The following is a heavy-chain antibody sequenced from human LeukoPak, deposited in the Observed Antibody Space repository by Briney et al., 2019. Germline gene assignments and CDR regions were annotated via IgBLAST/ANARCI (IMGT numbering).Heavy chain of an antibody. D-gene: IGHD1-20*01. CDR2: IKQDGSEK. CDR1: GFTFSRYW. CDR3: ARLLVYNSGGEAFDH. J-gene: IGHJ4*02. V-gene: IGHV3-7*01. Sequence: GGSLRLSCAASGFTFSRYWMSWVRQAPGKGLEWVANIKQDGSEKHYVDSVKGRFTISRDNAKNSLYLQMNSLRAEDTAVYYCARLLVYNSGGEAFDHWGQGTLVTVSS.